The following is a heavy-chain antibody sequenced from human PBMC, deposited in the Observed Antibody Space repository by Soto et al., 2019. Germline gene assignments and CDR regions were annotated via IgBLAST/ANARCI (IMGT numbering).Heavy chain of an antibody. CDR3: ASLLWSGYYQPFDY. V-gene: IGHV4-39*01. J-gene: IGHJ4*02. CDR2: IYYSGST. Sequence: SETLSLTCTVSGGSISSSSYYWGWIRQPPGKGLEWIGSIYYSGSTYYNPSLKSRVTISVDTSKNQFSLKLSSVTAADTAVYYCASLLWSGYYQPFDYWGQGTLVTVSS. D-gene: IGHD3-3*01. CDR1: GGSISSSSYY.